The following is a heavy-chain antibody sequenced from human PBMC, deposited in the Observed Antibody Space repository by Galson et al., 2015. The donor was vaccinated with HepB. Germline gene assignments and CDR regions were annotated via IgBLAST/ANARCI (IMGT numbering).Heavy chain of an antibody. J-gene: IGHJ2*01. D-gene: IGHD6-13*01. CDR2: INPNSGGT. CDR1: GYTFTGYY. CDR3: ARAGPLEYSSSWYSKYWYFDL. V-gene: IGHV1-2*04. Sequence: SVKVSCKASGYTFTGYYMHWVRQAPGQGLEWMGWINPNSGGTNYAQKFQGWVTMTRDTSISTAYMELSRLRSDDTAVYYCARAGPLEYSSSWYSKYWYFDLWGRGTLVTVSS.